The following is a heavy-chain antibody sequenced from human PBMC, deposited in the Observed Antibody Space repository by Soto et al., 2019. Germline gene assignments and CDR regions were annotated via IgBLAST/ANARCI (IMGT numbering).Heavy chain of an antibody. J-gene: IGHJ4*02. CDR2: INHSGST. V-gene: IGHV4-34*01. Sequence: PSETLSLTCAVYGGSFIGYYWSWIRQPPGKGLEWIGKINHSGSTNYNPSLKSRVTISVDTSKNQFSLKLNSVTAADTAVYYCARGGSYDILTGYPYQLEFDHWGQGTLVTVSS. CDR3: ARGGSYDILTGYPYQLEFDH. CDR1: GGSFIGYY. D-gene: IGHD3-9*01.